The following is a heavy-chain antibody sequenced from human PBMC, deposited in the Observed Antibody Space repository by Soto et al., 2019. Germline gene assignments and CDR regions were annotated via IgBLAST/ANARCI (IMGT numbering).Heavy chain of an antibody. Sequence: SETLSLTCAVYGGSFSGYYWSWIRQPPGKGLEWIGEINHSGSTNYNPSLKSRVTISVDTSKNQFSLKLSSVTAADTAVYYCARVGGVAAAGHPPYYYYGMDVWGQGTTVT. V-gene: IGHV4-34*01. CDR3: ARVGGVAAAGHPPYYYYGMDV. D-gene: IGHD6-13*01. CDR1: GGSFSGYY. J-gene: IGHJ6*01. CDR2: INHSGST.